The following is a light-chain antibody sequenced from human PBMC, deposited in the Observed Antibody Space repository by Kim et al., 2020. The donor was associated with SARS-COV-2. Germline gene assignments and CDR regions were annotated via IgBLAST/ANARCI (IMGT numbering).Light chain of an antibody. Sequence: DIQMTQSPSSLAASVGDRVTIACRTSQSISTYLNWYQQKPGKAPKLLIYAASTLQSGVPSRFSGSGSGTDFTLTISSLQPEDFATYYCQQNHTTPLLTFGGGTKLEI. J-gene: IGKJ4*01. CDR1: QSISTY. V-gene: IGKV1-39*01. CDR2: AAS. CDR3: QQNHTTPLLT.